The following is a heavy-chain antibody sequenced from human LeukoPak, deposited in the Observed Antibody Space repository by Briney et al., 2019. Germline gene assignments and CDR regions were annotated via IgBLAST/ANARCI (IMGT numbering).Heavy chain of an antibody. V-gene: IGHV3-30-3*01. J-gene: IGHJ4*02. Sequence: GDSLRLSCAASGFTFSSYAMHWVRQAPGKGLEWVAVISYDGSNKYYADSVKGRFTISRDNSKNTLYLQMNSLRAEDTAVYYCARDGTRANWNDGGGLDYWGQGTLVTVSS. CDR3: ARDGTRANWNDGGGLDY. D-gene: IGHD1-1*01. CDR1: GFTFSSYA. CDR2: ISYDGSNK.